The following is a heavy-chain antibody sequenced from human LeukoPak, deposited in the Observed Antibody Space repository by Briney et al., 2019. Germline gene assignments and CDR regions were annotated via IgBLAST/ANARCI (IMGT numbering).Heavy chain of an antibody. CDR3: ARGGPSGIYQPVGFDY. CDR1: GYTFTGYY. D-gene: IGHD1-26*01. J-gene: IGHJ4*02. Sequence: ASVKVSCKASGYTFTGYYIHWVRQAPGQGFEWMGWINPNSGGTKYAQSFQGRVTMTRDTSISTAYMELSRLTSDGTAVYYCARGGPSGIYQPVGFDYWGQGTLVTVSS. CDR2: INPNSGGT. V-gene: IGHV1-2*02.